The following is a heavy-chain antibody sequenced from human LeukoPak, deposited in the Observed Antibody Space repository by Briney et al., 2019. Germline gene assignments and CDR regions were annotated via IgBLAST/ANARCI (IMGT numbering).Heavy chain of an antibody. V-gene: IGHV1-2*02. J-gene: IGHJ3*02. CDR1: GYTFTGYY. Sequence: GASVKVSCKASGYTFTGYYMHWVRQAPGQGLEWMEWINPNSGGTNYAQKFQGRVTMTRDTSISTAYMELSRLRSDDTAVYYCASSVGVVVPAAILPMHDAFDIWGQGTLVTVSS. CDR2: INPNSGGT. D-gene: IGHD2-2*01. CDR3: ASSVGVVVPAAILPMHDAFDI.